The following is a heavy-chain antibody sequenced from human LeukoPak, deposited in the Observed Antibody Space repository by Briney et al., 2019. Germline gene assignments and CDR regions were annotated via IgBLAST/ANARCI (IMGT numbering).Heavy chain of an antibody. D-gene: IGHD6-13*01. J-gene: IGHJ4*02. CDR2: INPNSGGT. V-gene: IGHV1-2*02. Sequence: GASVKVSCKASGYTFTGYYMHWVRQAPGQGLEWMGWINPNSGGTNYAQKFQGRVTMTRDTSISTAYIELSRLRSDDTAVYYCARDLGAAAGIGFDYWGQGTLVTVSS. CDR3: ARDLGAAAGIGFDY. CDR1: GYTFTGYY.